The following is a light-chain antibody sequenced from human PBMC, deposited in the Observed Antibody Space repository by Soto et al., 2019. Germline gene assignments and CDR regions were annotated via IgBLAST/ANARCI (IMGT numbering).Light chain of an antibody. CDR3: QQLNSYPRLT. CDR1: QGIGNY. CDR2: AAS. Sequence: DIQLTQSPSFLSASVGDRVTITCRASQGIGNYLAWYQQKPGKAPKLLIYAASTLQSGVPSRFSGSGSGTEFTLTISSLQPEDFATYYCQQLNSYPRLTFGGGTKVDI. J-gene: IGKJ4*01. V-gene: IGKV1-9*01.